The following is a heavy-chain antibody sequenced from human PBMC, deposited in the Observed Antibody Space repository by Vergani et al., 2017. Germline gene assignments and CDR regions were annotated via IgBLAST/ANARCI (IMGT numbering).Heavy chain of an antibody. CDR3: ARGGRFESPSRNYYYYMDV. D-gene: IGHD3-10*01. Sequence: QVQLVESGGGVVQPGRSLRLSCAASGFTFSSYAMHWVRQAPGKGLEWVAVISYDGSNKYYADSVKGRFTISRDNSKNTLYLQMNSLSAEDTAGYYCARGGRFESPSRNYYYYMDVWGKGTTVTVSS. CDR1: GFTFSSYA. CDR2: ISYDGSNK. J-gene: IGHJ6*03. V-gene: IGHV3-30-3*01.